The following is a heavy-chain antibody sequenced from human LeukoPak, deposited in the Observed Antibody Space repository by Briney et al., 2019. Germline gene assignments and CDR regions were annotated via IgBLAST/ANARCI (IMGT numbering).Heavy chain of an antibody. J-gene: IGHJ4*02. CDR3: AKDGYTYGQPFDY. CDR1: GFTFSSYG. CDR2: ISYDGSNK. Sequence: PGGSLRLSCAASGFTFSSYGMHWVRQAPGKGLECVAVISYDGSNKYYADSVKDRFTISRDNSKNTLYLQMNSLRAEDTAVYYCAKDGYTYGQPFDYWGQGTLVTVSS. D-gene: IGHD5-18*01. V-gene: IGHV3-30*18.